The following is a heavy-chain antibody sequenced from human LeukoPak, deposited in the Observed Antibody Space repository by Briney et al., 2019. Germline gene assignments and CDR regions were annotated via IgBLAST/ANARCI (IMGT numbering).Heavy chain of an antibody. CDR2: ISSSSSYI. J-gene: IGHJ6*02. CDR3: AREGYCSGGSCYSESYYYGMDV. D-gene: IGHD2-15*01. Sequence: GGSLRLSCAASGFTFSGYWMSWVRQTPGKGLEWVSSISSSSSYIYYADSVKGRFTISRDNAKNSLYLQMNSLRAEDTAVYYCAREGYCSGGSCYSESYYYGMDVWGQGTTVTVSS. CDR1: GFTFSGYW. V-gene: IGHV3-21*01.